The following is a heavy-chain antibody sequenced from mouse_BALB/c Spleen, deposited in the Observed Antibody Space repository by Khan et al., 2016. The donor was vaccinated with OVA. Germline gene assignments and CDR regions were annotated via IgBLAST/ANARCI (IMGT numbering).Heavy chain of an antibody. CDR2: IDPSTDYT. Sequence: QMQLQQSGAELAKPGASVKMSCKASGYTFTSYWMHWVKQRPGQGLEWIGYIDPSTDYTEYNQKFKDKATLTADKSSSTAYMQLTSLTSEDSAVYYCVNHGSSSALFRYWGQGTLVTVSA. CDR1: GYTFTSYW. D-gene: IGHD1-1*01. J-gene: IGHJ3*01. CDR3: VNHGSSSALFRY. V-gene: IGHV1-7*01.